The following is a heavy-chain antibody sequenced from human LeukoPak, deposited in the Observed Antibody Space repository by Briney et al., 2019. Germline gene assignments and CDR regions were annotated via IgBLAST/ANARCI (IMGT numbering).Heavy chain of an antibody. V-gene: IGHV3-74*01. D-gene: IGHD3-16*01. J-gene: IGHJ4*02. CDR1: GFTFSNYW. Sequence: GGSLRLSCAASGFTFSNYWMHWVRQDPGKGLVWVSFINPDGSTTNYADSVKGRFTISIDNSKNTLYLQMNSLRAEDTAVYYCARRAGAYTHPYDYWGQGTLVTVS. CDR2: INPDGSTT. CDR3: ARRAGAYTHPYDY.